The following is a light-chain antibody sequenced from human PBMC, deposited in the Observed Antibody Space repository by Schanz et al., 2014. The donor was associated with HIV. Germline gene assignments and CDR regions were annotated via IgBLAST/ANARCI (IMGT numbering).Light chain of an antibody. V-gene: IGKV3-20*01. Sequence: EIVLTQSPATLSLSPGERATLSCRASQSIRASDLAWYQQKLGQAPRLLIFGASNRATGIPDRFSGGGSGTDFTLTISRVEPEDYAVYFCQQYGSLPWTFGQGTTVEVK. CDR2: GAS. CDR1: QSIRASD. J-gene: IGKJ1*01. CDR3: QQYGSLPWT.